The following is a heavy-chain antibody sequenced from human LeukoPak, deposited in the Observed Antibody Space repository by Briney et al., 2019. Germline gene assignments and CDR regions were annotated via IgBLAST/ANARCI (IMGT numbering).Heavy chain of an antibody. CDR3: AKSVYGSGNY. CDR2: ISGGTT. D-gene: IGHD3-10*01. J-gene: IGHJ4*02. V-gene: IGHV3-23*01. Sequence: PGRSLRLSCAASGFTISSYGMSWVRQAPGKGLEWVSSISGGTTYYADSVKGRFTISRDNSKNIVSLQMNSLRAEDTAVYYCAKSVYGSGNYWGQGTLVTVSS. CDR1: GFTISSYG.